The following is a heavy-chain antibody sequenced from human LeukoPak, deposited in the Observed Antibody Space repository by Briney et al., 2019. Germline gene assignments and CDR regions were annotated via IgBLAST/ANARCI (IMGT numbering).Heavy chain of an antibody. D-gene: IGHD2-15*01. J-gene: IGHJ3*02. CDR3: ARTLTTQGGFDI. CDR2: IDWDDDK. CDR1: GFSLSTSGMR. Sequence: SGPTLVNPTQTLTLTFTFSGFSLSTSGMRVSWIRQPPGKALEWLARIDWDDDKFYSTSLKTRLTISKDTSKNQVVLTMTNMDPVDTATYYCARTLTTQGGFDIWGQGTMVTVSS. V-gene: IGHV2-70*04.